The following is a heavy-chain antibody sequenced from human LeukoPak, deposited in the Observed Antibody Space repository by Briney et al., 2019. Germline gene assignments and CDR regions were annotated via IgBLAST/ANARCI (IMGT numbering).Heavy chain of an antibody. Sequence: GGSLRLSCAASGFTVSSNYMSWVRQAPGKGLEWVSVIYSGGSTYYADSVKGRFTISRDNSKNTLYLQMNSLRAEDTAVYYCAREAYYYDSSGYDYWGQGTLVTVSS. CDR2: IYSGGST. CDR3: AREAYYYDSSGYDY. CDR1: GFTVSSNY. J-gene: IGHJ4*02. V-gene: IGHV3-53*01. D-gene: IGHD3-22*01.